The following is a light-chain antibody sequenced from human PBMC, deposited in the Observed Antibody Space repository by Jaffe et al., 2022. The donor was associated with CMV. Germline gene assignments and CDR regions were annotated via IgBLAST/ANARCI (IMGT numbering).Light chain of an antibody. J-gene: IGKJ4*01. V-gene: IGKV3-11*01. CDR3: QQRSDWPRLT. Sequence: EIVLTQSPATVSLSPGERVTLSCRASQSIGPYLAWYQHKPGQAPRLLIYDASNRAAGIPARFSGSGSGTDFTLTISSLEPEDFAVYYCQQRSDWPRLTFGGGTRVDIK. CDR1: QSIGPY. CDR2: DAS.